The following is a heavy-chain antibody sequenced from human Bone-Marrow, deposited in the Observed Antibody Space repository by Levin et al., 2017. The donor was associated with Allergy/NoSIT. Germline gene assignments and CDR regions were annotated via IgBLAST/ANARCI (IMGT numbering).Heavy chain of an antibody. J-gene: IGHJ6*02. CDR3: AKDLLGFYGMDV. CDR2: ISSGATI. D-gene: IGHD2-15*01. Sequence: AGGSLRLSCAASGFTFSDYDMNWIRQAPGKGLEWVSYISSGATIYYADSVKGRFTISRDNAKNSLYLQMNSLRAEDTAVYYCAKDLLGFYGMDVWGQGTTVTVSS. CDR1: GFTFSDYD. V-gene: IGHV3-11*01.